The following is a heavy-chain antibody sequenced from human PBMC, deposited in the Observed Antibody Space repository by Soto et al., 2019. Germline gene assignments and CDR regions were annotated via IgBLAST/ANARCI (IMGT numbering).Heavy chain of an antibody. V-gene: IGHV1-69*13. CDR1: GGTFSSDA. Sequence: SVKVSCKASGGTFSSDAISWVRQAPGQGLEWMGGIIPIFGTANYAQKFQGRVTITADESTSTAYMELSSLRSEDTAVYYCARDNTSSPPLYYYYGMDVWGQGTTVTVSS. CDR3: ARDNTSSPPLYYYYGMDV. D-gene: IGHD6-13*01. CDR2: IIPIFGTA. J-gene: IGHJ6*02.